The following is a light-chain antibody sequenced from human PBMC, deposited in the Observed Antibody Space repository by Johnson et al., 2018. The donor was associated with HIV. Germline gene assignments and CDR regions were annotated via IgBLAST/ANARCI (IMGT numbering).Light chain of an antibody. CDR2: DNN. V-gene: IGLV1-51*01. J-gene: IGLJ1*01. Sequence: QAVLTQPPSVSAAPGQKVTISCSGSSSNIGNNYVSWYQQLPGTAPKLLIYDNNMRPSGIPDRFSGSKSGTSAALGITGVQTGDEADYYCGTWDSSLSANVFGTGTRVTVL. CDR1: SSNIGNNY. CDR3: GTWDSSLSANV.